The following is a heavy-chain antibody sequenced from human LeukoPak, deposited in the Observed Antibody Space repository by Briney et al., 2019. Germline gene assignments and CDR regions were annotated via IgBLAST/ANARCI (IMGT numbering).Heavy chain of an antibody. Sequence: SETLSLTCAVYGGSFSGYYWSWIRQPPGKGLEWIGEIDHSGSTNYNPSLKSRVTISVDTSKNQFSLKLRSVTAADTAAYYCARSASYYFDYWGQGTLVTVSP. CDR2: IDHSGST. CDR1: GGSFSGYY. CDR3: ARSASYYFDY. V-gene: IGHV4-34*01. J-gene: IGHJ4*02.